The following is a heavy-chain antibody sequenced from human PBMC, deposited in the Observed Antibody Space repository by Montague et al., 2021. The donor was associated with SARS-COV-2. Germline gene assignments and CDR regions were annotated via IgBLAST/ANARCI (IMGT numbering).Heavy chain of an antibody. D-gene: IGHD3-22*01. Sequence: SETLSLTCTVSGDSISSSSYYWAWIRQPPGKGLGWIGSIYYTGSTYYNPSLKSRVTISVDTSKNQFSLKLSSVTAADTAVYYCARTPRRNSGDYSVAFDIWGQGTMVTVSS. CDR3: ARTPRRNSGDYSVAFDI. V-gene: IGHV4-39*01. CDR1: GDSISSSSYY. J-gene: IGHJ3*02. CDR2: IYYTGST.